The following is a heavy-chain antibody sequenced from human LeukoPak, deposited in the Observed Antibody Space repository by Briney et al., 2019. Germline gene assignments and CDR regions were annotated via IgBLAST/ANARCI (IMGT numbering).Heavy chain of an antibody. CDR2: IYSGGST. V-gene: IGHV3-53*01. J-gene: IGHJ4*02. Sequence: PGGSLRLSCAASGFTVRSNYMSWVRQAPGKGLEWVSVIYSGGSTHNADSVKGRFTISRDNSNSMLSLQMSSLRVEDTAVYYCARDTGGESFFDYWGQGTLVIVSS. CDR1: GFTVRSNY. D-gene: IGHD3-10*01. CDR3: ARDTGGESFFDY.